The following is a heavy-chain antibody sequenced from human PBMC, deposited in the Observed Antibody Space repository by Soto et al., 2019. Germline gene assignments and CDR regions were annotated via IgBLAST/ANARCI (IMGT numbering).Heavy chain of an antibody. Sequence: ASVKVSCKASGYTFTSYDINWVRQATGQGLEWMGWMNPNSGNTGYAQKFQGRVTMTRNTSTSTAYMELSSLKSEDTAVYYCVRAVYCSGGSCYAVSSLDYWGQGTLLTVSS. CDR1: GYTFTSYD. D-gene: IGHD2-15*01. V-gene: IGHV1-8*01. CDR2: MNPNSGNT. CDR3: VRAVYCSGGSCYAVSSLDY. J-gene: IGHJ4*02.